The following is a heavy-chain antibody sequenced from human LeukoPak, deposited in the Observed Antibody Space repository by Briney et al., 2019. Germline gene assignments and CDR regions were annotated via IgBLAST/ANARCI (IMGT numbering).Heavy chain of an antibody. V-gene: IGHV3-64*01. CDR3: ARGTALSSPLEY. D-gene: IGHD2-21*02. CDR1: GFTFSSYA. CDR2: ISSNGGST. J-gene: IGHJ4*02. Sequence: GGSLRLSCAASGFTFSSYAMHWVRQAPGKGLEYVSAISSNGGSTYYANSVKGRFTISRDNSKNTLYLQMGSLRAEDMAVYYCARGTALSSPLEYWGQGTLVTVSS.